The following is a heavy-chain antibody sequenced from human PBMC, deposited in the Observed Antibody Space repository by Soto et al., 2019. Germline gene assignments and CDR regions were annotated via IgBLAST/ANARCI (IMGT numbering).Heavy chain of an antibody. D-gene: IGHD2-15*01. J-gene: IGHJ4*02. CDR2: LSSSGGTT. V-gene: IGHV3-23*01. CDR3: AIDRIFQDIEVVASANGVGG. Sequence: GGSLRLSCAASGFIFSSYAMSWVRQAPGRGLEWVSALSSSGGTTYYADSVKGRFTISRDNSKNSLYLQMNSLRAEDTAVYYCAIDRIFQDIEVVASANGVGGWGQGTLVTVSS. CDR1: GFIFSSYA.